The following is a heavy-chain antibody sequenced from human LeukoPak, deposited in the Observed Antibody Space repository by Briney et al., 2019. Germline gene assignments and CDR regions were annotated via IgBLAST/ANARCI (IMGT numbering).Heavy chain of an antibody. Sequence: GASVKVSCKASGYTFTGYYMRWVRQAPGQGLEWMGRINPNSGGTNYAQKFQGRVTMTRDTSISTAYMELSRLRSDDTAVYYCAREHDYGDSGGYWGQGTLVTVSS. CDR2: INPNSGGT. D-gene: IGHD4-17*01. CDR3: AREHDYGDSGGY. J-gene: IGHJ4*02. V-gene: IGHV1-2*06. CDR1: GYTFTGYY.